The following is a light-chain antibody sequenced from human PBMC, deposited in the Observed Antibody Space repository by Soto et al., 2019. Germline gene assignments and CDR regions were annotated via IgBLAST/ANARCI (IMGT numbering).Light chain of an antibody. J-gene: IGKJ3*01. CDR2: GAS. V-gene: IGKV3-20*01. Sequence: EIVLTQSPGTLPLSPGEGATLSCRASQTISNTYLAWYQQKPGQAPRLLVYGASSRATGIPDRFSGSGSGTDFTLTISGLEPEDFAVYYCQSYGRTVFTFGPGTKVDIK. CDR3: QSYGRTVFT. CDR1: QTISNTY.